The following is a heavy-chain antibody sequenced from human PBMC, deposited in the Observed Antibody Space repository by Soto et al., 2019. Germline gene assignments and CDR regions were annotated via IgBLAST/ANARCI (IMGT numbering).Heavy chain of an antibody. CDR2: IWYDASNK. V-gene: IGHV3-33*01. CDR1: GFTFRTYG. Sequence: VQLVESGGGVVQPGRSLSLSCAASGFTFRTYGMYWVRQAPGKGLEWGAVIWYDASNKYYADSVKGRFTISRDNSENTLYLQMNSLRAEDTAVYYCARGRVDGGELDLWGQGTLVTVSS. CDR3: ARGRVDGGELDL. J-gene: IGHJ4*02. D-gene: IGHD1-26*01.